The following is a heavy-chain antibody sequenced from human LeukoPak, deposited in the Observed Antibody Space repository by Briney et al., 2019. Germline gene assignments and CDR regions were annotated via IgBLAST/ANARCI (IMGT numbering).Heavy chain of an antibody. Sequence: PGGSLRLSCAASGFPFSDYYMSWIRQAPGKGLEWISYISSSDSIVSYADSVKGRFTISRDNAKNSLYLQMNSLRAEDTAVCYCATYCSSIGCYTNAGGYWGQGTLVTVSS. J-gene: IGHJ4*02. V-gene: IGHV3-11*04. D-gene: IGHD2-2*02. CDR1: GFPFSDYY. CDR3: ATYCSSIGCYTNAGGY. CDR2: ISSSDSIV.